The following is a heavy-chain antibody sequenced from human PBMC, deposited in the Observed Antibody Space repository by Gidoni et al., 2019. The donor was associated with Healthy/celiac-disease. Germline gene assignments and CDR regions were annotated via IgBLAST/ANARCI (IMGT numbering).Heavy chain of an antibody. CDR1: GGSFSGYC. J-gene: IGHJ6*03. CDR3: ARAIVVVPAAIIGYYYYYYMDV. Sequence: QVQLQQWGAGLLKPSETLSLTCAVYGGSFSGYCWSWIRQPPGKGLEWIGESNHSGSTNYNPSLKSRVTISVDTSKTQFSLKLSSVTAADTAVYYCARAIVVVPAAIIGYYYYYYMDVWGKGTTVTVSS. D-gene: IGHD2-2*02. CDR2: SNHSGST. V-gene: IGHV4-34*01.